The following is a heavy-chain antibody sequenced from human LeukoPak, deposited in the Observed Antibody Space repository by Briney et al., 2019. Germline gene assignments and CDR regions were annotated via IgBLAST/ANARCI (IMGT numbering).Heavy chain of an antibody. V-gene: IGHV3-7*01. CDR1: GFTFSTYW. Sequence: TGGSLRLSCAASGFTFSTYWMSWVRQAPGKGLEWMANIQQDGIKKYYVDSVEGRFTISRENAKNSLFLQMSSLRADDTAVYYCGRELDGSVDYWGQGTLVTVSS. CDR2: IQQDGIKK. J-gene: IGHJ4*02. CDR3: GRELDGSVDY. D-gene: IGHD3-10*01.